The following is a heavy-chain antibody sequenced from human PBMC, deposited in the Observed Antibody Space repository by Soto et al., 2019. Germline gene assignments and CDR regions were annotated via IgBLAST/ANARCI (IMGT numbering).Heavy chain of an antibody. J-gene: IGHJ4*02. Sequence: LRLSCEVSGFTFSDYGMHWVRQAPGKGLEWVAVMSYDGSHKYYADSVKGRFTISRDLSGNTLFLQMNSLRLEDTAVYFCAKEMYPRTVLDSSSPWGDYWGQGTLVTVSS. D-gene: IGHD6-6*01. CDR1: GFTFSDYG. V-gene: IGHV3-30*18. CDR3: AKEMYPRTVLDSSSPWGDY. CDR2: MSYDGSHK.